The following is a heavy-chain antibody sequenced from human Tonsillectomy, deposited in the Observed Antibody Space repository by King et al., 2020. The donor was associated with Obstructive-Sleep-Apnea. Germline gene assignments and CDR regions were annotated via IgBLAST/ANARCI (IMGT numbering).Heavy chain of an antibody. Sequence: VQLVESGSELKKPGASVKVSCKTSGYTFTTYAINWVRQAPGQGPEWMGWINTNTGNPTYAQGFTGRFVFSLDTSVSTAYLQISSLKTEDTAVYYCARMIEGYCRGGSCYSNWFDPWGQGTLVTVSS. J-gene: IGHJ5*02. D-gene: IGHD2-15*01. CDR2: INTNTGNP. CDR1: GYTFTTYA. V-gene: IGHV7-4-1*02. CDR3: ARMIEGYCRGGSCYSNWFDP.